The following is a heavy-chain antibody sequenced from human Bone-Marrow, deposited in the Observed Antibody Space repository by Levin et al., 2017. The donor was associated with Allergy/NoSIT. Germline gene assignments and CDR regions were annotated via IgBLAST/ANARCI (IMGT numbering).Heavy chain of an antibody. J-gene: IGHJ4*02. Sequence: SETLSLTCAVYGGSFSGYYWSWIRQPPGKGLEWIGEINHSGSTNYNPSLKSRVTISVDTSKNQFSLKLSSVTAADTAVYYCARVTGYSSGVVGYWGQGTLVTVSS. CDR2: INHSGST. V-gene: IGHV4-34*01. CDR1: GGSFSGYY. CDR3: ARVTGYSSGVVGY. D-gene: IGHD6-19*01.